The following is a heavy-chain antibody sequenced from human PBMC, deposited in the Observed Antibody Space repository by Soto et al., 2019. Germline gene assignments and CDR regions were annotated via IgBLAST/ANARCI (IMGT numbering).Heavy chain of an antibody. Sequence: PGGSLRLSCAASGFTFSSYAMNWVRQAPGKGLEWVSCISGSGGSTYSADSVKGRFTISRDNSKDTLYLQMNSLRAEDTAVYYCAKGTSGINSAFDIWGQGTMVTVSS. CDR3: AKGTSGINSAFDI. CDR1: GFTFSSYA. J-gene: IGHJ3*02. CDR2: ISGSGGST. V-gene: IGHV3-23*01. D-gene: IGHD1-26*01.